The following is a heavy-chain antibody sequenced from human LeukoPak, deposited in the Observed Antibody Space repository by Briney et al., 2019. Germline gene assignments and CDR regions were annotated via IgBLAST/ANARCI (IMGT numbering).Heavy chain of an antibody. CDR1: GFTLGSYW. CDR2: IKQDGSEK. V-gene: IGHV3-7*01. J-gene: IGHJ6*03. Sequence: GGSLRLSCAASGFTLGSYWMSWVRQAPGKGLEWVANIKQDGSEKYYVDSVKGRFTISRDNAKNSLYLQMNSLRAEDTAVYYCARDMIVVVRGYYYMDVWGKGTTVTVSS. CDR3: ARDMIVVVRGYYYMDV. D-gene: IGHD3-22*01.